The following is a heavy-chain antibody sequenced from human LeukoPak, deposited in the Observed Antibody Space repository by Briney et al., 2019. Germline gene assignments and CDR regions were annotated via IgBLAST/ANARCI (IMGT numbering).Heavy chain of an antibody. J-gene: IGHJ4*02. D-gene: IGHD6-19*01. CDR2: IYYSGST. Sequence: SETLSLTCAVSGGSISSASNYWGWLRQPPGMGLEWIGTIYYSGSTYYNPSLKSRVTISIDTSKNQFSLRLSSVTAADTAVFYCARSTDGTTSSGWYVDYWGQGRLVTVSS. CDR3: ARSTDGTTSSGWYVDY. V-gene: IGHV4-39*01. CDR1: GGSISSASNY.